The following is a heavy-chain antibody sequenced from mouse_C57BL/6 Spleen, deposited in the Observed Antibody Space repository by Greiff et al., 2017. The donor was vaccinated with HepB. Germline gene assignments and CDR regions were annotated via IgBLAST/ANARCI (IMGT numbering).Heavy chain of an antibody. V-gene: IGHV5-4*01. CDR2: ISDGGSYT. J-gene: IGHJ1*03. Sequence: EVHLVESGGGLVKPGGSLKLSCAASGFTFSSYAMSWVRQTPEKRLEWVATISDGGSYTYYPDNVKGRFTISRDNAKNNLYLQMSHLKSEDTAMYYCARAVWSPQGYFDVWGTGTTVTVSS. D-gene: IGHD2-10*02. CDR3: ARAVWSPQGYFDV. CDR1: GFTFSSYA.